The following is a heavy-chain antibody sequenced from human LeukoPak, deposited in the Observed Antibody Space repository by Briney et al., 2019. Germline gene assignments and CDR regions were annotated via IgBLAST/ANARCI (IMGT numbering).Heavy chain of an antibody. Sequence: PSETLSLTCTVSGASTSSYYWSWIRQPPGKGLEWTGNTHYSGSTNYNSSLKSRVTILLDTSKNQFSLKLTSVTAADTAVYYCARPYRSDWKGVFEYWGQGALVTVSS. CDR1: GASTSSYY. V-gene: IGHV4-59*08. CDR3: ARPYRSDWKGVFEY. J-gene: IGHJ4*02. CDR2: THYSGST. D-gene: IGHD6-19*01.